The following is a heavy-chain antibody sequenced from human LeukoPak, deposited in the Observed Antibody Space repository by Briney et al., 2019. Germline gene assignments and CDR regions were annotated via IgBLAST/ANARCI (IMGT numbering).Heavy chain of an antibody. V-gene: IGHV3-23*01. CDR3: AKGDSSWYFGY. CDR1: GFILRRYA. CDR2: ISGSGGST. D-gene: IGHD6-13*01. Sequence: GSLRLPCAASGFILRRYAMSRVRQAPGKGLEWVSVISGSGGSTYYADSVKGRFTISRDNSKNTLYLQMNSLRAEDTAVYYCAKGDSSWYFGYWGQGTLVTVSS. J-gene: IGHJ4*02.